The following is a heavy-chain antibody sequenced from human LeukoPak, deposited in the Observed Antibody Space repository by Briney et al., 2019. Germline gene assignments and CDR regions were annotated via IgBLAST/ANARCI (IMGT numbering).Heavy chain of an antibody. CDR3: ASIPLSSGHDY. CDR1: GDSMSTGYY. Sequence: PSETLSLTCTVSGDSMSTGYYWGWIRQPPGKGLEWIGSIYHSGSTYYNPSLKSRVTISVDKSKNQFSLKLGSVTAADTAVYYCASIPLSSGHDYWGQGTLVTVSS. D-gene: IGHD6-19*01. J-gene: IGHJ4*02. CDR2: IYHSGST. V-gene: IGHV4-38-2*02.